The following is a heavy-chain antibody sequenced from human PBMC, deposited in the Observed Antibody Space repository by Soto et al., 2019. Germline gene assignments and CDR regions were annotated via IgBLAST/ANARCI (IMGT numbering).Heavy chain of an antibody. CDR1: GYTFTSYA. J-gene: IGHJ4*02. CDR2: ISAYNGNT. D-gene: IGHD6-19*01. Sequence: ASVKVSCKASGYTFTSYAMQWVRQAPGQRLEWMGWISAYNGNTKYSQKLQGRVTMTTDTSTSTAYIELRSLRSDDTAVYYCARSERHSSGWYAGLPYYFDYWGQGTLVTVSS. CDR3: ARSERHSSGWYAGLPYYFDY. V-gene: IGHV1-18*01.